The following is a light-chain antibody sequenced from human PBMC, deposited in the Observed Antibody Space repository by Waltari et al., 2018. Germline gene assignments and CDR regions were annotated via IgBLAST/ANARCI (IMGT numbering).Light chain of an antibody. CDR3: AAWDDSLSGKV. CDR1: SSNIGSNL. CDR2: GNN. Sequence: QTVLTQPPSESGTPGQRVTISCSGSSSNIGSNLVIWYQQLPGTAPKLLVYGNNQRPSGVPDRFSGPKSGTSAPLAISGLQSEDEADYYCAAWDDSLSGKVFGGGTKLTVL. J-gene: IGLJ3*02. V-gene: IGLV1-44*01.